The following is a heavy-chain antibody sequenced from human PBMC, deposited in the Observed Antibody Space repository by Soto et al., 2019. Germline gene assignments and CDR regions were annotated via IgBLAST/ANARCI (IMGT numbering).Heavy chain of an antibody. CDR1: GGSISSYY. V-gene: IGHV4-59*08. Sequence: SETLSLTCTVSGGSISSYYWSWIRQPPGKGLEWIGYIYYSGSTNYNPSLKSRVTISVDTSKNQFSLKLSSVTAADTAVYYCARGRKAYRITGTVIVDPWGQGTLVTVSS. J-gene: IGHJ5*02. CDR3: ARGRKAYRITGTVIVDP. CDR2: IYYSGST. D-gene: IGHD1-7*01.